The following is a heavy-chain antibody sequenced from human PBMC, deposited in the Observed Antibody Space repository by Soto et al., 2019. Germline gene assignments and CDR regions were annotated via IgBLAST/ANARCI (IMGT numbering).Heavy chain of an antibody. Sequence: QVQLQESGPGLVKPSETLSLTCTVSGGSISSYYWSWIRQPPGKGLEWIAYIYYTGSTNYNPSLKGRVTLSADTSKNQFSLKLISVTAADTAMYYCARVDSSGSYFDYWGQGTLVTVSS. D-gene: IGHD3-22*01. CDR3: ARVDSSGSYFDY. CDR2: IYYTGST. CDR1: GGSISSYY. J-gene: IGHJ4*02. V-gene: IGHV4-59*01.